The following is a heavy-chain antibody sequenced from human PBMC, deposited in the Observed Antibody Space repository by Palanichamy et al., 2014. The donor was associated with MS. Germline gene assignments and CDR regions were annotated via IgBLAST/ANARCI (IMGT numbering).Heavy chain of an antibody. CDR3: ARSGPTTGDDY. J-gene: IGHJ4*02. Sequence: QVQLVQSGAEMKKPGASVKVSCKTSGYTFTNYGIIWVRQAPGQGLEWMGWISVYTGVANYAQKFQGRVTMTTDTSTTTAYLDLTSLTSDDTAFYYCARSGPTTGDDYWGQGTLVTVSS. V-gene: IGHV1-18*01. CDR2: ISVYTGVA. CDR1: GYTFTNYG. D-gene: IGHD4-17*01.